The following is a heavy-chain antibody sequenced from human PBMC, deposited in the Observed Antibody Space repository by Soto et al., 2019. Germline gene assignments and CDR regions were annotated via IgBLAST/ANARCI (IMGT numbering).Heavy chain of an antibody. V-gene: IGHV1-69*08. D-gene: IGHD4-17*01. CDR2: FIPILGIA. Sequence: QVQLVQSGAEVKKPGSSVKVSCKASGGTFSSYTISWVRQAPGQGLEWMGRFIPILGIANYAQKFQGRVTITADKTTRTDYMELSSLRSEATAVYYCARDELVGYGYYHWFDPWGQGTLVTVTS. CDR1: GGTFSSYT. J-gene: IGHJ5*02. CDR3: ARDELVGYGYYHWFDP.